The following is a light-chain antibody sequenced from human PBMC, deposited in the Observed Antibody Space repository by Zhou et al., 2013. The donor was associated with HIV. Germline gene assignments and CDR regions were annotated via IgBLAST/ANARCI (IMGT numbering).Light chain of an antibody. Sequence: DIQMTQSPSSLSASVRHRVTITCRASQSISSSLNWYQQKPGKAPKLLIYATSNLQSGVPSRFSGSESGTDFTLTISSLQPEDFATYYCQQANSFPYTFGQGTKLEIK. CDR1: QSISSS. J-gene: IGKJ2*01. V-gene: IGKV1-39*01. CDR3: QQANSFPYT. CDR2: ATS.